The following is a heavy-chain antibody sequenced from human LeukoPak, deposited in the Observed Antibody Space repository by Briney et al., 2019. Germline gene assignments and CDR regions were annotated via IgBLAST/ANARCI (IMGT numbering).Heavy chain of an antibody. CDR2: IFYSGNT. CDR3: ARRRAGRDHMEV. CDR1: GGSINSTSYY. Sequence: PSETLSLTCTVSGGSINSTSYYWGWIRQPPGKGLEWIGSIFYSGNTYYNPSLKSRVTISVDTSKNQFSLKLSSVTAADTAVYYCARRRAGRDHMEVWGQGTTVTVSS. J-gene: IGHJ6*02. V-gene: IGHV4-39*01. D-gene: IGHD3-10*01.